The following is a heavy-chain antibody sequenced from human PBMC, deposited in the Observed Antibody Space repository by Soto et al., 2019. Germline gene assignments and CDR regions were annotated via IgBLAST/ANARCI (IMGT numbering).Heavy chain of an antibody. Sequence: QVQLVESGGGVVQPGRSLRLSCAASGFTFSHYAMHWVRQAPGKGLEWVALMSYDGSIEYYADSVKGRFTISRDNSKNTLYLQMNSLRAEDTAVYYCAKDGSHNFDYWGQGTLVTVSS. V-gene: IGHV3-30*18. CDR1: GFTFSHYA. CDR2: MSYDGSIE. CDR3: AKDGSHNFDY. D-gene: IGHD1-26*01. J-gene: IGHJ4*02.